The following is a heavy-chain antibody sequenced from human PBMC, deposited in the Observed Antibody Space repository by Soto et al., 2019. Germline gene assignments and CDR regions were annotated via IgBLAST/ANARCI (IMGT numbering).Heavy chain of an antibody. D-gene: IGHD6-25*01. Sequence: ETLSLTCAFYGWSFSGYYWSWIRQPPGKGLVWVSRINGDAIYTNYADSVKGRFTISRDNAKNTLYLQMNSLRAEDTAIYYCAREVIGFAVDPWGQGTLVTSPQ. J-gene: IGHJ5*02. CDR2: INGDAIYT. CDR1: GWSFSGYY. V-gene: IGHV3-74*01. CDR3: AREVIGFAVDP.